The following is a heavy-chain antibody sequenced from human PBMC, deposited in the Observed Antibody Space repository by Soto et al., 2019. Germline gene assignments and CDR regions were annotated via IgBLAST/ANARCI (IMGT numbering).Heavy chain of an antibody. CDR2: IKQDGSEN. Sequence: EVQLVESGGDMVQPGGSLRLSCAASGFTFSNYYMTWVRQAPGKGLEWVANIKQDGSENYYVDSVRGRFTISRDNAKKSLYLQMNTLRAEDTAVYYSARDLYGVFDFWRQGTLVTVSS. CDR1: GFTFSNYY. J-gene: IGHJ4*02. CDR3: ARDLYGVFDF. D-gene: IGHD4-17*01. V-gene: IGHV3-7*05.